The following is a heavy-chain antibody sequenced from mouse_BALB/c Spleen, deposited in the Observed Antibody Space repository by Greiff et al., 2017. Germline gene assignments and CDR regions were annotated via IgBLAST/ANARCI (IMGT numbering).Heavy chain of an antibody. V-gene: IGHV1S33*01. CDR3: ARSRDYGLAMDY. Sequence: SGPELVKPGALVKISCKASGYTFTSYDINWVKQRPGQGLEWIGWIYPGDGSTKYNEKFKGKATLTADKSSSTAYMQLSSLTSENSAVYFCARSRDYGLAMDYWGQGTSVTVSS. CDR1: GYTFTSYD. D-gene: IGHD2-4*01. CDR2: IYPGDGST. J-gene: IGHJ4*01.